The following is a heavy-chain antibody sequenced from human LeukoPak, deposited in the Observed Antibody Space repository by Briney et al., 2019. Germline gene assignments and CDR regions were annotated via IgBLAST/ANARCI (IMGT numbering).Heavy chain of an antibody. CDR2: FDPEDGET. J-gene: IGHJ4*02. V-gene: IGHV1-24*01. Sequence: ASVKVSXKVSGYTLTELSMHWVRQAPGKGLEWMGGFDPEDGETIYAQKFQGRVTMTEDTSTDTAYMELSSLRSEDTAVYYCATAAGSYYPYYFDYWGQGTLVTVSS. D-gene: IGHD1-26*01. CDR1: GYTLTELS. CDR3: ATAAGSYYPYYFDY.